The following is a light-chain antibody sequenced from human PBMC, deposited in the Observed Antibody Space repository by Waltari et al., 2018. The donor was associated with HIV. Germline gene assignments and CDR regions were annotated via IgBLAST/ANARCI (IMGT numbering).Light chain of an antibody. CDR3: QQYETYPYT. CDR2: RAS. J-gene: IGKJ2*01. CDR1: QGVNSW. Sequence: DIQMTQSPSTLSASVGDRVTITCRASQGVNSWLAWFQQKPGKAPRLLIFRASTLENGVQSRFSGSGSGREFTLTIRSLQPDDFATYYCQQYETYPYTFGQGTKVEI. V-gene: IGKV1-5*03.